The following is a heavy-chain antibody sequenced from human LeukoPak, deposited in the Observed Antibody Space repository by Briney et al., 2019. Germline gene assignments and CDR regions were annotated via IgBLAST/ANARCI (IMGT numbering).Heavy chain of an antibody. CDR3: ARGQVYYDILTGEFSPYDY. Sequence: SETLSLTCTVSGGSISSGGYYWSWIRQHPGKGLEWIGYIYYSGSTYYNPSLKSRVTISVDTSKNQFSLKLSSVTAADTAVYYCARGQVYYDILTGEFSPYDYWGQGTLVTVSS. J-gene: IGHJ4*02. CDR1: GGSISSGGYY. V-gene: IGHV4-31*03. CDR2: IYYSGST. D-gene: IGHD3-9*01.